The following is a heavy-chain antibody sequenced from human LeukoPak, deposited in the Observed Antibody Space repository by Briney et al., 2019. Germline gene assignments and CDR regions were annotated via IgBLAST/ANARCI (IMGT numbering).Heavy chain of an antibody. J-gene: IGHJ6*04. V-gene: IGHV3-21*01. Sequence: GGSLRLSCAASGFTFSSYSMNWVRQAPGEGLEGVSSISSSSSYIYYADSVKGRFTISRDNAKNSLYLQMNSLRAEDTAVYYCAREVAYYYGSGSFHHYGMDVWGKGTTVTVSS. CDR3: AREVAYYYGSGSFHHYGMDV. D-gene: IGHD3-10*01. CDR1: GFTFSSYS. CDR2: ISSSSSYI.